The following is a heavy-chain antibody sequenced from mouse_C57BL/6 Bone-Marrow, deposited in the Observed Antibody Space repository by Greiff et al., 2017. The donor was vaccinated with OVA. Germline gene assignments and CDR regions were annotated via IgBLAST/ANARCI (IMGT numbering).Heavy chain of an antibody. CDR1: GYTFTSYG. J-gene: IGHJ3*01. V-gene: IGHV1-81*01. D-gene: IGHD1-1*01. CDR2: IYPRSGNT. Sequence: QVQLKESGAELARPGASVKLSCKASGYTFTSYGISWVKQRTGQGLEWIGEIYPRSGNTYYNEKFKGKATLTADKSSSTAYMELRSLTSEDSAVYFCARRGYYGSSPPWFAYWGQGTLVTVSA. CDR3: ARRGYYGSSPPWFAY.